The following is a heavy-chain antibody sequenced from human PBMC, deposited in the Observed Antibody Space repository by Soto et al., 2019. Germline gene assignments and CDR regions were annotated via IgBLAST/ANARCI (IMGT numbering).Heavy chain of an antibody. J-gene: IGHJ4*02. Sequence: SGPTLVNPTQTLTLTCTFSGFSLSTSGVGVGWIRQPPGKALEWLALIYWDDDKRYSPSLKSRLTITKDTSKNQVVLTMTNMDPVDTATYYCAHRQGPDYDFWSGYYPYYFDYWGQGTLVTVSS. CDR2: IYWDDDK. D-gene: IGHD3-3*01. V-gene: IGHV2-5*02. CDR3: AHRQGPDYDFWSGYYPYYFDY. CDR1: GFSLSTSGVG.